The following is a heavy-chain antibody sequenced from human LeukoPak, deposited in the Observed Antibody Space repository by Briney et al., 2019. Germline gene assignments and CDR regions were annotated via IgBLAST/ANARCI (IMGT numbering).Heavy chain of an antibody. CDR3: ARARYSSGWYTPWGYYYGMDV. Sequence: GGSLRLSCAASGFTFSSYAMHWVRQAPGKGLEWVADISYDGSNKYYADSVKGRFTISRDNSKNTLYLQMNSLRAEDTAVYYCARARYSSGWYTPWGYYYGMDVWGQGTTVTVSS. CDR2: ISYDGSNK. J-gene: IGHJ6*02. CDR1: GFTFSSYA. D-gene: IGHD6-19*01. V-gene: IGHV3-30*04.